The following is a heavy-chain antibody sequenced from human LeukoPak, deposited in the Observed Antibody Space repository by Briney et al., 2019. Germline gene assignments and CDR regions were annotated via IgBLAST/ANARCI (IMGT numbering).Heavy chain of an antibody. CDR3: ARIVVVVAATPDYYYYGMDV. V-gene: IGHV1-46*01. J-gene: IGHJ6*02. D-gene: IGHD2-15*01. CDR1: GYTFTSYY. CDR2: INPSGGST. Sequence: ASVKVSCKASGYTFTSYYMHWVRQAPGQGLEWMGIINPSGGSTSYAQKLQGRVTMTTDTSTSTAYMELRSLRSDDTAVYYCARIVVVVAATPDYYYYGMDVWGQGTTVTVSS.